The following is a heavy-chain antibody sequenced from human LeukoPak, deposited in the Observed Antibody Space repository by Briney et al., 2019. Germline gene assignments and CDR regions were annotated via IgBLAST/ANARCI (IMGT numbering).Heavy chain of an antibody. D-gene: IGHD1-1*01. V-gene: IGHV3-21*01. CDR2: ISSSSSYI. J-gene: IGHJ6*02. CDR3: ARVDGTTNYYYGMDV. CDR1: GFTFSSYS. Sequence: GGSLRLSCAASGFTFSSYSMNWVRQAPGKGLEWVSSISSSSSYIYYADSVKGRFTISRDNAKNSLYLQMNSLRAEDTAVYYCARVDGTTNYYYGMDVWGQGTTVTVSS.